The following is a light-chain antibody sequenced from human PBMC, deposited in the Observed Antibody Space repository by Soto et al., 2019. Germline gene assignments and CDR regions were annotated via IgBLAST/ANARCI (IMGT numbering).Light chain of an antibody. CDR2: LGS. V-gene: IGKV2-28*01. CDR3: MQDLQTPLT. Sequence: DIVMTQSPLSLPVIPGEPASISCRSSQSLLHSNGYNYLGWFVQKPGQSPQLLIYLGSGRASGVPDRFSGSGSGTDFTLKISRVEAEDVGIYYCMQDLQTPLTFGGGTKVEIK. J-gene: IGKJ4*01. CDR1: QSLLHSNGYNY.